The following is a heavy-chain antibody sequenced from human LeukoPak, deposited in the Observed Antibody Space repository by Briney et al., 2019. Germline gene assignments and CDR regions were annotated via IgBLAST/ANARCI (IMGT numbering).Heavy chain of an antibody. CDR3: ARHDNDDDFDY. CDR1: GYTFTNYY. V-gene: IGHV7-4-1*02. D-gene: IGHD3-16*01. J-gene: IGHJ4*02. Sequence: ASVKVSCKASGYTFTNYYIHWLRQAPGQGLEWMGWINMYTANPAYAQGFTERFVFSLDTSVTTAYLQISNLKTEDTAVYYCARHDNDDDFDYWGQGTLVTVSS. CDR2: INMYTANP.